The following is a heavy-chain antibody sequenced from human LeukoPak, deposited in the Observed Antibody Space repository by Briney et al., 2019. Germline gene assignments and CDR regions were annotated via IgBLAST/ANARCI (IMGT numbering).Heavy chain of an antibody. CDR1: GGSISSYY. CDR3: AREVVRWNSTLDGMGV. Sequence: PSETLSLTCTVSGGSISSYYWSWIRQPPGKGLEWIGYIYYSGSTNYNPSLKSRVTISVDTSKNQFSLKLSSVAAADTAVYYCAREVVRWNSTLDGMGVWGQGTTVTVSS. V-gene: IGHV4-59*01. J-gene: IGHJ6*02. D-gene: IGHD1-7*01. CDR2: IYYSGST.